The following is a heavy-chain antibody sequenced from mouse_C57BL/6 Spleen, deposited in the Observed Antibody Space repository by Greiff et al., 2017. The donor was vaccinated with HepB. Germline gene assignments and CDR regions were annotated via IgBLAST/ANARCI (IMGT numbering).Heavy chain of an antibody. CDR1: GYAFSSSW. CDR2: IYPGDGDT. Sequence: QVTLKESGPELVKPGASVKISCKASGYAFSSSWMNWVKQRPGKGLEWIGRIYPGDGDTNYNGKFKGKATLTADKSSSTAYMQLSSLTSEDSAVYFCAREIVRRDYFDYWGQGTTRTVSS. CDR3: AREIVRRDYFDY. V-gene: IGHV1-82*01. D-gene: IGHD2-12*01. J-gene: IGHJ2*01.